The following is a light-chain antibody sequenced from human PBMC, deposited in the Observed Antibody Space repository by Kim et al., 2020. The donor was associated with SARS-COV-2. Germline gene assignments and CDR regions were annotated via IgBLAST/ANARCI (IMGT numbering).Light chain of an antibody. V-gene: IGLV4-69*01. CDR2: VNGDGSH. Sequence: SGKPACPLGSGLSKCAGAGHQKREETGPRFLMEVNGDGSHDRGDGLPVRCSGSASGAERYLTISSVQSEDEADYYCQAWGPGIRVFGGGTQLTVL. CDR1: SGLSKCA. J-gene: IGLJ3*02. CDR3: QAWGPGIRV.